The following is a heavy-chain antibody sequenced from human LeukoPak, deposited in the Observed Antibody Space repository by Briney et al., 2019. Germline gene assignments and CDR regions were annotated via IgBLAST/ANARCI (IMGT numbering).Heavy chain of an antibody. V-gene: IGHV2-5*02. CDR2: IYWDDDK. Sequence: SGPTLVKPTQTLTLTCTFSGFSLTTRGVGVGWIRQPLGKALGWLSLIYWDDDKRYSPSLKSRLTITKDTSKNQVVITMTNMDHVDTATYYCAHRTDLYSSSWYWGYWGQGTLVTAPS. J-gene: IGHJ4*02. CDR3: AHRTDLYSSSWYWGY. CDR1: GFSLTTRGVG. D-gene: IGHD6-13*01.